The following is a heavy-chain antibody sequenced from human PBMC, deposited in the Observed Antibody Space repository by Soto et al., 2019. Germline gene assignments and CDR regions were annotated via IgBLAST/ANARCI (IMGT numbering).Heavy chain of an antibody. Sequence: PGGSLRLSCAASGLTFSSYEMNWVRQAPGKGLEWVSYISRSGSTIYYADSVKGRVTISRDNAKNSLYLQMNSLRAEDTAVYYCAKALYGSGSYYSPGHYYYYGMDVWGQGTTVTVSS. CDR3: AKALYGSGSYYSPGHYYYYGMDV. D-gene: IGHD3-10*01. CDR2: ISRSGSTI. CDR1: GLTFSSYE. V-gene: IGHV3-48*03. J-gene: IGHJ6*02.